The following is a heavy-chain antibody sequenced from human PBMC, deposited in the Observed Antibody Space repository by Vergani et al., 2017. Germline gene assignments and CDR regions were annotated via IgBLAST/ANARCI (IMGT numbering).Heavy chain of an antibody. CDR1: GYSFTNYW. D-gene: IGHD3/OR15-3a*01. V-gene: IGHV5-51*01. Sequence: EVQLVQSGAEVKKPGESLKISCKGSGYSFTNYWIAWVRQMPGKGLEWMGIFYPGDSNTRYSPSFQGQVTISADKSISTAYLQWSSLKASDTAMYYCARLIVEGGLDQGNWFDPWGQGTLVTVSS. CDR3: ARLIVEGGLDQGNWFDP. J-gene: IGHJ5*02. CDR2: FYPGDSNT.